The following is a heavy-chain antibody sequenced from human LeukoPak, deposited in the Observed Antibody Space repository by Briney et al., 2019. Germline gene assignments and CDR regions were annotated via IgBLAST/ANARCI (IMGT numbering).Heavy chain of an antibody. D-gene: IGHD3-22*01. V-gene: IGHV3-23*01. Sequence: PGGSLRLSCAASGFTFSSYAMSWVRQAPGKELEWVSAISGSGGSTYYADSVKGRFTISRDNSKNTLYLQMNSLRAEDTAVYYCAKVVTYYYDSSGYPDYWGQGTLVTVSS. CDR3: AKVVTYYYDSSGYPDY. CDR2: ISGSGGST. J-gene: IGHJ4*02. CDR1: GFTFSSYA.